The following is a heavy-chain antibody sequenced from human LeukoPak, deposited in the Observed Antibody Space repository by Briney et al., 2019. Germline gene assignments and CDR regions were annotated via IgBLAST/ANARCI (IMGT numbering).Heavy chain of an antibody. CDR2: MNPNSGNT. Sequence: ASVKVSCKASGYTFTSYDINWVRQATGQGLEWRGWMNPNSGNTGYAQKFQGRVTMTRNTSISTAYMELSSLRSEDTAVYYCAREWTVTTSYYYYYYMHVWGKGTTVTVSS. J-gene: IGHJ6*03. D-gene: IGHD4-17*01. CDR3: AREWTVTTSYYYYYYMHV. CDR1: GYTFTSYD. V-gene: IGHV1-8*01.